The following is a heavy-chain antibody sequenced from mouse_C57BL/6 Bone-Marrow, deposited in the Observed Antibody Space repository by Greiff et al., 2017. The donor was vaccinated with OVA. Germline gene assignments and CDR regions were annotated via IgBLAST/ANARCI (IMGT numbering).Heavy chain of an antibody. CDR1: GYTFTSYW. V-gene: IGHV1-55*01. Sequence: QVQLKQPGAELVKPGASVKMSCKASGYTFTSYWITWVKQRPGQGLEWIGDIYPGSGSTNYNEKFKSKATLTVDTSSSTAYMQLSSLTSEDSAVYYCARTAYPHYYAMDYWGQGTSVTVSS. CDR3: ARTAYPHYYAMDY. CDR2: IYPGSGST. D-gene: IGHD2-10*01. J-gene: IGHJ4*01.